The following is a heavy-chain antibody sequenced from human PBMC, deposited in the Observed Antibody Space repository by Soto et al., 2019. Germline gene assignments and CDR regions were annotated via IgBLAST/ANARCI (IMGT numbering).Heavy chain of an antibody. CDR3: AHTLRIAASRWFDH. CDR1: GGTFSSYA. J-gene: IGHJ5*02. V-gene: IGHV1-69*13. Sequence: SVKVSCKASGGTFSSYAISWVRQAPGQGLEWMGGIIPIFGTANYAQKFQGRVTITADESTSTAYMELSSLRSVDTATYYCAHTLRIAASRWFDHWGQGTLVTVSS. D-gene: IGHD6-13*01. CDR2: IIPIFGTA.